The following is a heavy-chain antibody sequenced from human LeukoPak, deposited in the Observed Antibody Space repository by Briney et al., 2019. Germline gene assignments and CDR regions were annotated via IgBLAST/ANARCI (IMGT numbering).Heavy chain of an antibody. CDR2: IWYDGSNR. D-gene: IGHD6-19*01. V-gene: IGHV3-33*01. J-gene: IGHJ4*02. Sequence: GGSLRLSCAASGFTFSGYGMHWVRQAPGKGLEWVAVIWYDGSNRYHADSVKGRFTISRDNSKNTLYLQMNSLRAEDTAVYYCARARPGIAVADYYFDYWGQGTLVTVSS. CDR1: GFTFSGYG. CDR3: ARARPGIAVADYYFDY.